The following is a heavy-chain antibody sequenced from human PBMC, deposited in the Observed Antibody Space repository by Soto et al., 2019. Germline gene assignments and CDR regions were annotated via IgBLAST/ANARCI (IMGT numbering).Heavy chain of an antibody. CDR1: GGSFSGYS. D-gene: IGHD3-3*01. V-gene: IGHV4-34*01. J-gene: IGHJ6*02. Sequence: ETLSLTCAVYGGSFSGYSWTWLRQPPGKGLEWIGEINHSGTTDYNPALKSRVTMSADTSKNQFSLRMTSVTAADTAVYYCARARFDSWSHIYYCSDVWRQGTTVTVS. CDR2: INHSGTT. CDR3: ARARFDSWSHIYYCSDV.